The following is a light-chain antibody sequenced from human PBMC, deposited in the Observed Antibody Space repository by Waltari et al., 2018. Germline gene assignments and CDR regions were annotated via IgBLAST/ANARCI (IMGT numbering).Light chain of an antibody. Sequence: QSVLTQPPSVSAVPGQKVTISCSGGSSNIVDSHVSWYQQLPGAAPKLLLYENNRRPSGIPDRFSCSKSGTSATLDITGLQTGDEGDYYCGSWDTRLNTGVFGGGTKLTVL. V-gene: IGLV1-51*01. J-gene: IGLJ3*02. CDR2: ENN. CDR1: SSNIVDSH. CDR3: GSWDTRLNTGV.